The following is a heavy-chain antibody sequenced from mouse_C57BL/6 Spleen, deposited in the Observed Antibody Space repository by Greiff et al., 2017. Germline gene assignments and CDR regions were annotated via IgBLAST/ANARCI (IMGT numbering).Heavy chain of an antibody. CDR2: IYPRDGSP. CDR3: ADEGGKNYDIDY. D-gene: IGHD2-1*01. Sequence: VTLQEPGPELVKPGASVKLSCKASGYTFTSYDINWVKQRPGQGLEWIGWIYPRDGSPKYTEKFTGKATLTVDTSSSTAYMELHSLTSEASAVYFCADEGGKNYDIDYWGQGTSVTVSS. V-gene: IGHV1-85*01. CDR1: GYTFTSYD. J-gene: IGHJ4*01.